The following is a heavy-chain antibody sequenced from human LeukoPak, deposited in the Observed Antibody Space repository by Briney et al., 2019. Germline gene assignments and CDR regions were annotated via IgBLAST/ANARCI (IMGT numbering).Heavy chain of an antibody. CDR1: GVTCSCYY. J-gene: IGHJ5*02. Sequence: PSETLSLTGSVYGVTCSCYYWIWLRQPPGKGREGMGELNHTGSTNYNTSHKSRVTISVDTSKNKSSLNLSSVTAADAAVYYCARAAIAVAGTSGLRGWWFDPWGQGTLVTVSS. V-gene: IGHV4-34*01. CDR2: LNHTGST. D-gene: IGHD6-19*01. CDR3: ARAAIAVAGTSGLRGWWFDP.